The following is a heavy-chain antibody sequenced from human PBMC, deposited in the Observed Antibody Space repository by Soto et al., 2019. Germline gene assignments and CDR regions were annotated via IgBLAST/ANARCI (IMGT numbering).Heavy chain of an antibody. J-gene: IGHJ4*02. D-gene: IGHD1-7*01. CDR3: ARGNWNSALRFDY. Sequence: ASVKVSCKASGYTFTGYYMHWVRQAPGQGLEWMGWINPNSGGTNYAQKFQGWVTMTRDTSISTAYMELSRLRSDDTAVYYCARGNWNSALRFDYWGQGTLVTVSS. CDR1: GYTFTGYY. CDR2: INPNSGGT. V-gene: IGHV1-2*04.